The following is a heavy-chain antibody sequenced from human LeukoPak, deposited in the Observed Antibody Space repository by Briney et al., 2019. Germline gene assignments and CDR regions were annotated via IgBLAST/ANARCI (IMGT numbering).Heavy chain of an antibody. D-gene: IGHD3-22*01. V-gene: IGHV3-48*02. CDR2: ISYSSSAI. J-gene: IGHJ4*02. CDR1: GFTFSTYS. CDR3: ARDRDYYDSSGYHY. Sequence: GGSLRLSCTASGFTFSTYSMNWVRQAPGKGLEWVSYISYSSSAIYYADSVKGRFTISRDNAKNSLYLRMNSLRDEDTAVYYCARDRDYYDSSGYHYWGQGTLVTVSS.